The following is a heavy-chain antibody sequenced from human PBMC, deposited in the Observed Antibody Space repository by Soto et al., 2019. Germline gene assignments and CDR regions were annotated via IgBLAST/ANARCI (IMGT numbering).Heavy chain of an antibody. J-gene: IGHJ3*02. CDR3: ARGVAGNAFDI. V-gene: IGHV1-69*06. CDR1: EGTFSSYA. Sequence: SVKVSCKASEGTFSSYAISWVRQAPGQGLEWMGGIIPIFGTANYAQKFQGRVTITADKSTSTAYMELSSLRSEDTAVYYCARGVAGNAFDIWGQGTMVTVSS. CDR2: IIPIFGTA. D-gene: IGHD2-15*01.